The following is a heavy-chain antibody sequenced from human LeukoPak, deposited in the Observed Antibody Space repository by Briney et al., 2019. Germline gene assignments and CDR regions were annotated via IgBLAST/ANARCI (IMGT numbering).Heavy chain of an antibody. Sequence: ASVKVSCKASGYTFTSYYMHWVRQAPGQGLEWMGIINPSGGSTSYAQKFQGRVTMTRDMSTSKVYMELSSLRSEDTAVYYCARDTAMAPADYWGQGTLVTVSS. CDR1: GYTFTSYY. D-gene: IGHD5-18*01. J-gene: IGHJ4*02. CDR3: ARDTAMAPADY. V-gene: IGHV1-46*01. CDR2: INPSGGST.